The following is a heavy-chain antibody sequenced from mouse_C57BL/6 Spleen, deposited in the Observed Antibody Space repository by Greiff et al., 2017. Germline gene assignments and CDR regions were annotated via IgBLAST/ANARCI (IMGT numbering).Heavy chain of an antibody. CDR2: IDPENGDT. CDR1: GFNIKDDY. J-gene: IGHJ1*03. CDR3: TYYGNYEGYFDV. V-gene: IGHV14-4*01. Sequence: VQLQQSGAELVRPGASVKLSCTASGFNIKDDYMHWVKQRPEQGLEWIGWIDPENGDTEYASKFQGKATITADTSSNTAYLQLSSLPSEDTAVXYCTYYGNYEGYFDVWGTGTTVTVSS. D-gene: IGHD2-1*01.